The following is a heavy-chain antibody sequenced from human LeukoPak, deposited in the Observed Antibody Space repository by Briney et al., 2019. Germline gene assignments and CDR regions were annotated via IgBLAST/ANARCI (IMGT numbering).Heavy chain of an antibody. CDR1: GFTFSSYA. D-gene: IGHD3-22*01. Sequence: GGSLRLSCAASGFTFSSYAMSWVRQAPGKGLEWVSAISGSGGWTYYADSVKGRFTLSRDNSKNTLYLQVHSLRAEDTAVYFCAKRLDESSGYYFDSWGQGTLVTVSS. V-gene: IGHV3-23*01. CDR2: ISGSGGWT. CDR3: AKRLDESSGYYFDS. J-gene: IGHJ4*02.